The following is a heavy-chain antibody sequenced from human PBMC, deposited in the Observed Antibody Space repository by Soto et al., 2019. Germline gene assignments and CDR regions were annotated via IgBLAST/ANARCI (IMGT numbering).Heavy chain of an antibody. CDR2: ISYDGSNK. V-gene: IGHV3-30*18. CDR1: GFTFSSYG. D-gene: IGHD3-10*01. Sequence: PGGSLRLSCAASGFTFSSYGMHWVRQAPGKGLEWVAVISYDGSNKYYADSVKGRFTISRDNSKNTLYLQMNSLRAEDTAVYYCAKETLEYLGSYYYYGMDVWGQGTTVTVSS. CDR3: AKETLEYLGSYYYYGMDV. J-gene: IGHJ6*02.